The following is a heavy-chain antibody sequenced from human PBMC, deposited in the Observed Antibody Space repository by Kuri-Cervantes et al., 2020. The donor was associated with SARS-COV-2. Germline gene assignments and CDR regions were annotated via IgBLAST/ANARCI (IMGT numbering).Heavy chain of an antibody. CDR2: IRYDGSNK. CDR1: GFTFSSYG. D-gene: IGHD1-14*01. V-gene: IGHV3-30*02. J-gene: IGHJ3*02. CDR3: ATRPPGVNDAFDI. Sequence: GGSLRLSWAASGFTFSSYGMHWVRQAPGKGLEWVAFIRYDGSNKYYADSVKGRFTISRDNSKNTLYLQMNSLRAEDTAVYYCATRPPGVNDAFDIWGQGTMVTVSS.